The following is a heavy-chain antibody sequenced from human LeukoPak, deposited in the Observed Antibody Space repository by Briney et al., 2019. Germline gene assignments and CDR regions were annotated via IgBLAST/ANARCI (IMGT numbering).Heavy chain of an antibody. D-gene: IGHD3-3*01. Sequence: ASVKVSCKASGYTFTSYDINWVRQATGQGLEWMGWISAYNGNTNYAQKLQGRVTMTTDTSTSTAYMELRSLRSDDTAVYYCARDQTYYDFWSGYYREYYYYGMDVWGQGTTVTVSS. CDR2: ISAYNGNT. V-gene: IGHV1-18*01. CDR1: GYTFTSYD. J-gene: IGHJ6*02. CDR3: ARDQTYYDFWSGYYREYYYYGMDV.